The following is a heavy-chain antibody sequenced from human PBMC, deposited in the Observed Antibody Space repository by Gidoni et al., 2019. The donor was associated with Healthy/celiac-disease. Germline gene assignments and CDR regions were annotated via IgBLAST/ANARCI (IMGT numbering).Heavy chain of an antibody. V-gene: IGHV3-23*01. CDR2: ISGSGGST. CDR3: AKGITGRAYYFDY. J-gene: IGHJ4*02. D-gene: IGHD1-20*01. CDR1: GFTFSSYA. Sequence: EVQLLESGGGLVQPGGSLRLSCADSGFTFSSYAMSLVRQAPGKGLEWVSAISGSGGSTYYADSVKGRFTVSRDNSKNTLYLQMNRLRAEYTAVYYCAKGITGRAYYFDYWGQGTLVTVSS.